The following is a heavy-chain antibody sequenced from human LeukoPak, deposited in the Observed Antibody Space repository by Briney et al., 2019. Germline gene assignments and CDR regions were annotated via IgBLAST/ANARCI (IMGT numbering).Heavy chain of an antibody. D-gene: IGHD4-11*01. J-gene: IGHJ5*02. Sequence: KPSETLSLTCAVYGGSFSGYYWSWIRQPPGKGLEWIGYIYYSGSTNYNPSLKSRVTISVDTSKNQFSLKLSSVTAADTAVYYCARRVQTSNYDSGWFDPWGQGTLVTVSS. CDR1: GGSFSGYY. CDR3: ARRVQTSNYDSGWFDP. CDR2: IYYSGST. V-gene: IGHV4-59*01.